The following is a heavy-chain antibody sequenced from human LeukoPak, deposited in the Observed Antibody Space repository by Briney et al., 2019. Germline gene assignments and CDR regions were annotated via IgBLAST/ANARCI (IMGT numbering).Heavy chain of an antibody. Sequence: GGSLRLSCAASGFTVSSNYMSWVRQAPGKGLEWVSVIYSDGTTFYADSVKGRFTISRDNAKNSLYLQMNSLRAEDTAVYYCARDPPFIIGTTFFDYWGQGTLVTVSS. V-gene: IGHV3-53*01. J-gene: IGHJ4*02. D-gene: IGHD1-20*01. CDR2: IYSDGTT. CDR1: GFTVSSNY. CDR3: ARDPPFIIGTTFFDY.